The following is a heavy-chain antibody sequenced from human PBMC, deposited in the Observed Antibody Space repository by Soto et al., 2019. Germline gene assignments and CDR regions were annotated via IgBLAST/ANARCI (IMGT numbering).Heavy chain of an antibody. J-gene: IGHJ5*02. CDR2: IYYSGST. V-gene: IGHV4-31*03. CDR1: GGSISSGGYY. Sequence: QVQLQESGPGLVKPSQTLSLTCTVSGGSISSGGYYWSWIRQHPGKGLEWIGYIYYSGSTDYNPRPKNRGTMSVDAFKSQSXLKLSSVTDADTAVYYCARAGDLLWFGELFGWFDPWGQGTLVTVSS. D-gene: IGHD3-10*01. CDR3: ARAGDLLWFGELFGWFDP.